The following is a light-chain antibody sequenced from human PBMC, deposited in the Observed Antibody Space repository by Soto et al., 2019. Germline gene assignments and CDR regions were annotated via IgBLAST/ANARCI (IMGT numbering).Light chain of an antibody. J-gene: IGKJ1*01. CDR2: DAS. V-gene: IGKV1-5*01. CDR3: QQYHSYWT. CDR1: RSISNW. Sequence: DIQMTQSPSTLSASVGDRVTITCRASRSISNWLAWYQQKPGKAPKLLIYDASSLESGVPQRFSGSGSGTEFTLTISSLQTDDFSTYYCQQYHSYWTFSQGTKVDI.